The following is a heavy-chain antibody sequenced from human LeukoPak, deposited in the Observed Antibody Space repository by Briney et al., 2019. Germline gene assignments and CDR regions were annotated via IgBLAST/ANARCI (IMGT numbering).Heavy chain of an antibody. J-gene: IGHJ6*03. V-gene: IGHV3-43D*04. Sequence: PGGSLRLSCAASGFTFDDYAMHWVRQAPGKGLEWVSLISWDGGSTYYADSVKGRFTISRDNSKNSLYLQMNSLRAEDTALYCCAKDRGYMDVWGKGTTVTVSS. CDR3: AKDRGYMDV. CDR1: GFTFDDYA. CDR2: ISWDGGST.